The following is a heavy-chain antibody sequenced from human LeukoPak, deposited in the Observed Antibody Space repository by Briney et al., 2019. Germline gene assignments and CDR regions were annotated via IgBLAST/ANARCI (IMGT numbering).Heavy chain of an antibody. J-gene: IGHJ3*02. CDR2: IIPIFGTA. Sequence: VASVKVSCEASGGTFSSYAISWVRQAPGQGLEWMGRIIPIFGTANYAQKFQGRVTITTDESTSTAYMELSSLRSEDTAVYYCTGSWGGAFDIWGQGTMVTVSS. CDR1: GGTFSSYA. V-gene: IGHV1-69*05. D-gene: IGHD3-16*01. CDR3: TGSWGGAFDI.